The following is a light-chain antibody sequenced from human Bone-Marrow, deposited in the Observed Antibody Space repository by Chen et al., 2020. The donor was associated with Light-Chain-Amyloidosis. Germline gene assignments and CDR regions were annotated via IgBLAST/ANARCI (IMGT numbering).Light chain of an antibody. Sequence: DIQMTQSPSSLSASVGDRVTITCRASQSISTYLNWYQQQPGKAPKLLIYDASNLQSGVPSRISGSGSGTDFTLTVRSLQPEDFAVYYCQQSYSTVWTFGQGTKVEIK. J-gene: IGKJ1*01. CDR2: DAS. V-gene: IGKV1-39*01. CDR3: QQSYSTVWT. CDR1: QSISTY.